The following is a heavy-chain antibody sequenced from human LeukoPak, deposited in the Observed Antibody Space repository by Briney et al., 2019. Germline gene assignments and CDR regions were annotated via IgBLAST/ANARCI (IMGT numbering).Heavy chain of an antibody. Sequence: GGSLRLSCVASGFTFSSYSMNWVRQAPGKGLEWVSAISGSGGSTYYADSVKGRFTISRDNSKNTLYLQMNSLRAEDTAVYYCARSRYGIDAFDIWGQGTMVTVSS. CDR3: ARSRYGIDAFDI. CDR1: GFTFSSYS. CDR2: ISGSGGST. J-gene: IGHJ3*02. V-gene: IGHV3-23*01. D-gene: IGHD3-16*01.